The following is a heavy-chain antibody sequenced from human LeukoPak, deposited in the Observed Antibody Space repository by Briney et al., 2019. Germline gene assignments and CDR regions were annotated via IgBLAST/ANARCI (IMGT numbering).Heavy chain of an antibody. V-gene: IGHV4-34*01. D-gene: IGHD3-10*01. Sequence: SETLSLTCAVYGGSFSGYYWSWIHQPPGKGLEWIGEINHSGSTNYNPSLKSRVTISVDTSKNQFSLKLSSVTAADTAVYYCARLFPSAKSHYYYYYGMDVWGQGTTVTVSS. J-gene: IGHJ6*02. CDR3: ARLFPSAKSHYYYYYGMDV. CDR1: GGSFSGYY. CDR2: INHSGST.